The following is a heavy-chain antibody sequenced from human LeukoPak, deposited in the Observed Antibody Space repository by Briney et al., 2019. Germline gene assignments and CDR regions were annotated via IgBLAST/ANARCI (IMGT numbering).Heavy chain of an antibody. CDR2: INQDGSKK. J-gene: IGHJ4*02. Sequence: SGGSLRLSCAASGFSFSDDWMCWVRQAPGKGLQWVANINQDGSKKYYADSLKGRFTISRDNAKNSLYLQISSLRAEDTAVYYCARDHAYRADYWGQGTLVAVSS. D-gene: IGHD2-2*01. CDR1: GFSFSDDW. V-gene: IGHV3-7*01. CDR3: ARDHAYRADY.